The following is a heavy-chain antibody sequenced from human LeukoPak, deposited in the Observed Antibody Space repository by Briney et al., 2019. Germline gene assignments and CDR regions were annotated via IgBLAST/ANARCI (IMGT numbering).Heavy chain of an antibody. V-gene: IGHV3-23*01. Sequence: GGSLRLSCAASGFTLSIYGMTWVRQAPGKGLEWVSTINSGGGTYYADSVKGRFTISRDNSKNTLDLQMNSLRAGDTAVYYCAKDHGDWGQGTLVTVSS. CDR3: AKDHGD. J-gene: IGHJ1*01. CDR1: GFTLSIYG. CDR2: INSGGGT. D-gene: IGHD3-3*01.